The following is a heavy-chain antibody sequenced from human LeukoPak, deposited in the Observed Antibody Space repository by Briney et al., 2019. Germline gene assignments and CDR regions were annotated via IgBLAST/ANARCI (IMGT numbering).Heavy chain of an antibody. D-gene: IGHD2-15*01. J-gene: IGHJ3*02. CDR1: GFTFSSYS. Sequence: GGSLRLSCAASGFTFSSYSMNWVRQAPGKGLEWVSSISSSSSSYIYYADSVKGRYTISRDNAKNSLYLQMNSLRAEDTAVYYCARDHYSRGAFDIWGQGTMVTVSS. V-gene: IGHV3-21*01. CDR3: ARDHYSRGAFDI. CDR2: ISSSSSSYI.